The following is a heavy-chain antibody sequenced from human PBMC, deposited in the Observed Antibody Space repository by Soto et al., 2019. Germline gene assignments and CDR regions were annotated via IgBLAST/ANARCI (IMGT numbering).Heavy chain of an antibody. D-gene: IGHD3-3*01. J-gene: IGHJ4*02. V-gene: IGHV3-21*01. CDR2: ISSSSSYI. Sequence: EVQLVESGGGLVKPGGSLRLSCAASGFTFSSYSMNWVRQAPGKGLEWVSSISSSSSYIYYADSVKGRFTIFRDNAKNSQYLQMNSLRAEDTAVYDCASERDYDFPYYFDYWGQGTLVTVSS. CDR3: ASERDYDFPYYFDY. CDR1: GFTFSSYS.